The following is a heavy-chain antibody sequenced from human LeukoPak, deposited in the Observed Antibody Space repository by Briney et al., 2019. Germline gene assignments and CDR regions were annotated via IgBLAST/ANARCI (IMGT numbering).Heavy chain of an antibody. J-gene: IGHJ3*02. CDR3: ARDSAYYYDSSGNHVNAFDI. D-gene: IGHD3-22*01. CDR1: GFTFSSYS. CDR2: ISSSSSYI. V-gene: IGHV3-21*01. Sequence: GGSLRLSCAASGFTFSSYSMNWVRQAPGKGLEWVSSISSSSSYIYYADSVKGRFTISRDNAKNSLYLQMNSLRAEDTAVYYCARDSAYYYDSSGNHVNAFDIWGQGTMVTVSS.